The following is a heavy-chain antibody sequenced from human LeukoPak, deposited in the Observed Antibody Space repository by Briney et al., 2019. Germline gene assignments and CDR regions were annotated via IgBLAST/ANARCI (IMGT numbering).Heavy chain of an antibody. J-gene: IGHJ4*02. CDR1: GYSISSGYY. CDR2: IYHTGST. V-gene: IGHV4-38-2*01. Sequence: SETLSLTCAVSGYSISSGYYWGWIRQPPGKGLEWIGDIYHTGSTYYNPSLESRVTVSVDTSKNQFSLKLTSVTAADTAVYFCARNYYGSGSSSDYWGQGTLVTVSS. CDR3: ARNYYGSGSSSDY. D-gene: IGHD3-10*01.